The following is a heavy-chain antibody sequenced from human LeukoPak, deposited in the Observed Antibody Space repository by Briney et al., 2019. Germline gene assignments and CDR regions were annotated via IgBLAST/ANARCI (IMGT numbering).Heavy chain of an antibody. Sequence: GGSLRLSCAASGFTFSSYAMSWVRQAPGKGLECVSAISGSGGSTYYADSVKGRFTISRDNAKNSLYLQMNSLRAEDTAVYYCARDGCGGDCLDYWGQGTLVTVSS. CDR2: ISGSGGST. CDR1: GFTFSSYA. V-gene: IGHV3-23*01. CDR3: ARDGCGGDCLDY. J-gene: IGHJ4*02. D-gene: IGHD2-21*02.